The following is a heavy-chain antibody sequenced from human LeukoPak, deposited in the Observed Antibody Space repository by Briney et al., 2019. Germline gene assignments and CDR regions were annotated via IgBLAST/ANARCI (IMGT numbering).Heavy chain of an antibody. CDR3: ARDVRAATHYYYYHYMDV. CDR1: GGSISSFY. D-gene: IGHD2-2*01. CDR2: IYTSGSS. J-gene: IGHJ6*03. V-gene: IGHV4-4*07. Sequence: SETLSLTCTVSGGSISSFYWSWLRQPAGKGLEWIGRIYTSGSSNYNPSLKSRVTMSVDTSKNQFSLKLSSVTAADTAVYYCARDVRAATHYYYYHYMDVWGKGTTVTVSS.